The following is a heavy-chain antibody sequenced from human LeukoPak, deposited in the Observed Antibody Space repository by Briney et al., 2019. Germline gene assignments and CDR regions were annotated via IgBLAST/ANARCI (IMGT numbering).Heavy chain of an antibody. Sequence: GGSLRLSCAASGFTFSSYWMSWVRQAPAKGLEWVATIKQDGSERYYVDSVKGRFTISRDNAKISLYLQMNSLRAEDTAAYYCASFSRPYSGRPDFDCWGQGTLVTVSS. CDR2: IKQDGSER. V-gene: IGHV3-7*03. J-gene: IGHJ4*02. CDR3: ASFSRPYSGRPDFDC. D-gene: IGHD1-26*01. CDR1: GFTFSSYW.